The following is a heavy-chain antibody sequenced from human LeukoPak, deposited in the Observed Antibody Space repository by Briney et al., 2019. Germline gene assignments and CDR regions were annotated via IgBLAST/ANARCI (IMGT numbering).Heavy chain of an antibody. J-gene: IGHJ2*01. CDR2: IYYSGST. D-gene: IGHD4-17*01. V-gene: IGHV4-59*01. CDR1: GGSISSYY. CDR3: ARDPGYGDYGMEYWYFNL. Sequence: SETLSLTCTVSGGSISSYYWSWVRQPPGQGLEWIGYIYYSGSTNYNPCLKSRVTISVHPSKNQFSLKLSSVTDADTAVYYCARDPGYGDYGMEYWYFNLWGRGTLVTVSS.